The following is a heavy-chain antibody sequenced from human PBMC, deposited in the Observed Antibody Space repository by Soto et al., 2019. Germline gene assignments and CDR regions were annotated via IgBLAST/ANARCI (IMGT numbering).Heavy chain of an antibody. CDR3: ARGAGEDIAVVIGVRPGEYRVDV. J-gene: IGHJ6*02. V-gene: IGHV3-30-3*01. D-gene: IGHD2-15*01. CDR2: ISYDVGTK. Sequence: QVQLVESGGGVVQPGRSLRLSCAASGFTFRNYAMHWVRQAPGKGLECVAVISYDVGTKFYRDYVKGRVTISRDNSKNTLYLQISSLRYEDTAVYYCARGAGEDIAVVIGVRPGEYRVDVWGQGTTVTVSS. CDR1: GFTFRNYA.